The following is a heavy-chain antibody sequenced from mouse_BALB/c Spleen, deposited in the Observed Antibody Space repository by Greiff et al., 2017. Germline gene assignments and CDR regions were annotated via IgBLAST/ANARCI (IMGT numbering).Heavy chain of an antibody. CDR3: LITTEGDYAMDY. D-gene: IGHD1-2*01. CDR1: GFSLTSYG. Sequence: VQLVESGPGLVAPSQSLSITYTVSGFSLTSYGVHWVRQPPGKGLEWLGVIWAGGSTNYNSALMSRLSISKDNSKSQVFLKMNSLQTDDTAMYYCLITTEGDYAMDYWGQGTSVTVSS. J-gene: IGHJ4*01. V-gene: IGHV2-9*02. CDR2: IWAGGST.